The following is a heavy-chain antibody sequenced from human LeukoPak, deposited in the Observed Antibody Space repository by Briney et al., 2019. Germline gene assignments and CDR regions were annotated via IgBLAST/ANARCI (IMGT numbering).Heavy chain of an antibody. CDR2: IYYSGST. Sequence: SETLSLTCTVSGGSISSYYWSWIRQPPGKGLEWIGYIYYSGSTYYNPSLKSRVTISVDTSKNQFSLKLSSVTAADTAVYYCARGECSGGSCLFDYWGQGTLVTVSS. CDR1: GGSISSYY. D-gene: IGHD2-15*01. CDR3: ARGECSGGSCLFDY. J-gene: IGHJ4*02. V-gene: IGHV4-30-4*01.